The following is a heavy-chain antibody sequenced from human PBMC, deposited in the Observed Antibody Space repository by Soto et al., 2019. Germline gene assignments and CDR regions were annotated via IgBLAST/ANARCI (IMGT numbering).Heavy chain of an antibody. CDR2: IIPILGIA. D-gene: IGHD2-15*01. CDR3: ARDQIFYFSGGSCYPSRPYYYYYMDF. Sequence: SVKVSCKASGGTFSSYTISWVRQAPGQRLEWMGRIIPILGIANYAQKFQGRVTITADKSTSTAYMELSSLRSEDTAVYYCARDQIFYFSGGSCYPSRPYYYYYMDFGGKGTTVTVSS. V-gene: IGHV1-69*04. CDR1: GGTFSSYT. J-gene: IGHJ6*03.